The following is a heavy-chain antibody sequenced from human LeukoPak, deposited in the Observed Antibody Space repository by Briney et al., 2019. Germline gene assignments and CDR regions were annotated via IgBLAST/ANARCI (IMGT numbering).Heavy chain of an antibody. J-gene: IGHJ5*02. CDR1: GFNFSTYA. Sequence: GGSLRLSCAASGFNFSTYAMSWVRQAPGKGLEWVSHIRYDETATYYADSVKGRFTISRDISQNTVYLQMNSLRAEDTAVYYCAREGFDPWGQGTLVTVSS. CDR3: AREGFDP. CDR2: IRYDETAT. V-gene: IGHV3-30*02.